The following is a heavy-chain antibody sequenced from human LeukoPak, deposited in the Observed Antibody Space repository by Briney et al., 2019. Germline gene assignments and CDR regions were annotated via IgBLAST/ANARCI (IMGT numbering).Heavy chain of an antibody. J-gene: IGHJ4*02. Sequence: GGSLRLSCAASGISVSSNYMSWVRQAPGKGLQWVSVIYVDGSTYYADSVKGRITISRDNSGNTLYLQVNSLRAEDTAVYYCARDLATRQRTGLYDSWGQGALVTVSS. CDR1: GISVSSNY. D-gene: IGHD3-16*02. CDR2: IYVDGST. CDR3: ARDLATRQRTGLYDS. V-gene: IGHV3-66*01.